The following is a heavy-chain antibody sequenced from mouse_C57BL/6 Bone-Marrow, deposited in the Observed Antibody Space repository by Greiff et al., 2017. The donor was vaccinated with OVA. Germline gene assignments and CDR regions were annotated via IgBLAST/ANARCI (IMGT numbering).Heavy chain of an antibody. J-gene: IGHJ2*01. CDR2: IDPSDSYT. CDR3: ARYEGDGFDY. V-gene: IGHV1-59*01. CDR1: GYTFTSYW. Sequence: QVQLQQPGAELVRPGTSVKLSCKASGYTFTSYWMHWVKQRPGQGLEWIGVIDPSDSYTNYNQKFKGKATLTVDTSSSTAYMQLSSLTSGDAAVYYCARYEGDGFDYWGQGTTLTVSS. D-gene: IGHD2-3*01.